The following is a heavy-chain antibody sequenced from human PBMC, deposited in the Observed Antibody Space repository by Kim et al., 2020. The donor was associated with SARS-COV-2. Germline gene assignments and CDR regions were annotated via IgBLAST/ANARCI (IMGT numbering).Heavy chain of an antibody. V-gene: IGHV1-3*01. Sequence: ASVKVSCKASGYTFTSYAMHWVRQAPGQRLEWMGWINAGNGNTKYSQKFQGRVTITRDTSASTAYMELSSLRSEDTAVYYCARSRYYDSSGYLFELDYWGQGTLVTVSS. D-gene: IGHD3-22*01. J-gene: IGHJ4*02. CDR3: ARSRYYDSSGYLFELDY. CDR2: INAGNGNT. CDR1: GYTFTSYA.